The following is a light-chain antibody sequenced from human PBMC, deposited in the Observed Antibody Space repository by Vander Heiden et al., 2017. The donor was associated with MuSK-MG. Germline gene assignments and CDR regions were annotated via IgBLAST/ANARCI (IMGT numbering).Light chain of an antibody. V-gene: IGKV4-1*01. CDR2: WAS. J-gene: IGKJ5*01. CDR1: QSVLSSSNNKNY. Sequence: IVMTQSPDSLAVSLGERATINCKSSQSVLSSSNNKNYLAWYQQKPGQPPKLLIYWASTRESGVPDRFSGSGSGTDFTLTISSLQAEDVAVYYCQQDDSTPITFGQGTRMXIK. CDR3: QQDDSTPIT.